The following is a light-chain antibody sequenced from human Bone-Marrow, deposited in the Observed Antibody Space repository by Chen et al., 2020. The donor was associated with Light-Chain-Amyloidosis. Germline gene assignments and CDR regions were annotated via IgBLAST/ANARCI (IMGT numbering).Light chain of an antibody. V-gene: IGLV6-57*01. CDR2: EDD. CDR3: QSYQGSSQGV. CDR1: SGSIATNY. Sequence: NFMLTQPHSVSASPGKTVIISCTRSSGSIATNYVQWYQQRPGSSPTTVIYEDDQIPSGVPDRFSGSIDRSSNSASLTISGLKTEDEADYYCQSYQGSSQGVFGGGTKLTVL. J-gene: IGLJ3*02.